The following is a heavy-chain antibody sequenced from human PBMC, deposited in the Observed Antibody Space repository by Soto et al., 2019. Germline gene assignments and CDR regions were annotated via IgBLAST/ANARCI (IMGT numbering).Heavy chain of an antibody. J-gene: IGHJ4*02. V-gene: IGHV4-59*01. CDR1: GGSISSYY. D-gene: IGHD3-22*01. CDR3: ARAGYYDSRGYCLDY. CDR2: IYYSGST. Sequence: SETLSLTCTVSGGSISSYYWSWIRQPPGKGLEWIGYIYYSGSTNYNPSLKGRVTISVDTSKNQFSLRMRSVTAADTAVYYCARAGYYDSRGYCLDYWGQGTVVTVSS.